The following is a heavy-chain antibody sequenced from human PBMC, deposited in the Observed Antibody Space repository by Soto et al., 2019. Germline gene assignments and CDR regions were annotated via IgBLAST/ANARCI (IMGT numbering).Heavy chain of an antibody. CDR2: IYYSGST. CDR3: ARLLTPSHFGMDV. CDR1: GGSISSGGYY. D-gene: IGHD3-3*02. J-gene: IGHJ6*02. V-gene: IGHV4-31*03. Sequence: SETLSLTCTVSGGSISSGGYYWSWIRQHPGKGLEWIGYIYYSGSTYYNPSLKSRVTISVDTSKNQFSLKLSSVTAADTAVYYCARLLTPSHFGMDVWGQGTTVTVSS.